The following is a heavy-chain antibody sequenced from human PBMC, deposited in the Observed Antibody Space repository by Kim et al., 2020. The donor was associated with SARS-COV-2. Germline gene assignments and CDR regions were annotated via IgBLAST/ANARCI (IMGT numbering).Heavy chain of an antibody. J-gene: IGHJ4*02. Sequence: SETLSLTCAVYGGSFSGYYWSWIRQPPGKGLEWIGEINHSGSTNYNPSLKSRVTISVDTSKNQFSLKLSSVTAADTAVYYCASNGYSSSWGYFDYWGQGTLVTVSS. CDR2: INHSGST. CDR3: ASNGYSSSWGYFDY. V-gene: IGHV4-34*01. CDR1: GGSFSGYY. D-gene: IGHD6-13*01.